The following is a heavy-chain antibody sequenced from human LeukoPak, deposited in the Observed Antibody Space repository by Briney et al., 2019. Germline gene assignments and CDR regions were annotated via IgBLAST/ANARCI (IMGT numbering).Heavy chain of an antibody. CDR2: IYYSGST. J-gene: IGHJ4*02. V-gene: IGHV4-59*01. CDR1: GGSISSYY. CDR3: ATLVSTRYYFDY. D-gene: IGHD5/OR15-5a*01. Sequence: SQTLSLTCTVSGGSISSYYWSWIRHPPAKGLEWSGYIYYSGSTNYNPSLKSRVTISVDTSKNQFSLKLSSVTAADTAVYFCATLVSTRYYFDYWGQGTLVTVSS.